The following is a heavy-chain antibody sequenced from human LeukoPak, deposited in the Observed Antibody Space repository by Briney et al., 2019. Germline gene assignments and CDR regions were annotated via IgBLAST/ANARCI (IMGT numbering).Heavy chain of an antibody. CDR3: ARKSQDGYNGFQH. V-gene: IGHV3-30*04. J-gene: IGHJ1*01. D-gene: IGHD5-24*01. CDR1: GFTFSSYA. Sequence: GGSLRLSCAASGFTFSSYAMHWVRQAPGKGLEWVAVISYDGSNKYYADSVKGRFTISRDNSKNTLYLQMNSLRAEDTAVYYRARKSQDGYNGFQHWGQGTLVTVSS. CDR2: ISYDGSNK.